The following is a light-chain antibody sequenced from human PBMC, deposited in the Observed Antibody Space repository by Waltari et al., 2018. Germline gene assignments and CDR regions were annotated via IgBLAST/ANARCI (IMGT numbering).Light chain of an antibody. CDR3: QQYYSYPQT. CDR2: AAS. Sequence: AIRMTQSPSSFSASTGDSVTITFRASQGISSYLAWYQQKPGKAPKLLIYAASTLQSGVPSRFSGSGSGTDFTLTISCLQSEDFATYYCQQYYSYPQTFGQGTKVEIK. CDR1: QGISSY. V-gene: IGKV1-8*01. J-gene: IGKJ1*01.